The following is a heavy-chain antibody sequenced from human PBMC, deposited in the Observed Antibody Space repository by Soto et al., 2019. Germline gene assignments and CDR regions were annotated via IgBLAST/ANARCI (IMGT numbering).Heavy chain of an antibody. CDR2: IKQDGSEK. J-gene: IGHJ4*02. V-gene: IGHV3-7*01. D-gene: IGHD3-22*01. CDR1: GFTFSSYW. CDR3: ARDRLRQYYYDSRGYYYPDY. Sequence: GGSLRLSCAAAGFTFSSYWMSWVRQAPGKGLEWVANIKQDGSEKYYVDSVKGRFTISRDNAKNSLYLQMNSLRAEDTDVYYCARDRLRQYYYDSRGYYYPDYWGQGTRVTVSS.